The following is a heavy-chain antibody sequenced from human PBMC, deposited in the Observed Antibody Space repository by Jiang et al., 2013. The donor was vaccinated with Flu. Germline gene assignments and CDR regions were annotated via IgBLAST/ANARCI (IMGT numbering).Heavy chain of an antibody. V-gene: IGHV1-69-2*01. CDR2: VDPEDGET. Sequence: TFTDYYMHWVQQAPGKGLEWMGLVDPEDGETIYAEKFQGRVTITADTSTDTAYMELSSLRSEDTAVYYCATSVTFGGVIVNIGIWGQGTMVTVSS. D-gene: IGHD3-16*02. J-gene: IGHJ3*02. CDR1: TFTDYY. CDR3: ATSVTFGGVIVNIGI.